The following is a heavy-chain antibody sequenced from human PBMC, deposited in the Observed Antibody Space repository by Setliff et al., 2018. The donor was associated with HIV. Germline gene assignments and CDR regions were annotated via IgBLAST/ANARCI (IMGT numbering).Heavy chain of an antibody. D-gene: IGHD5-12*01. CDR1: GYTFTDYY. Sequence: GASVKVSCKASGYTFTDYYMHWVRQAPGQGLEWMGGIIPIFDTTNYAQKFQGRVTITADESTSTAYMELSSLRSEDTAVYYCAKGPLYSGYDLDYYCYYMDVWGKGTTVTVSS. V-gene: IGHV1-69*13. CDR3: AKGPLYSGYDLDYYCYYMDV. J-gene: IGHJ6*03. CDR2: IIPIFDTT.